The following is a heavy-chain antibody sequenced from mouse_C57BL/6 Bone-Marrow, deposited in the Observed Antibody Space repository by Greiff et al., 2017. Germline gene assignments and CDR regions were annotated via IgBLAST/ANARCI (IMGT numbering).Heavy chain of an antibody. V-gene: IGHV14-4*01. CDR3: TSTTESWFAY. J-gene: IGHJ3*01. D-gene: IGHD1-1*01. Sequence: VQLKQSGAELVRPGASVKLSCTASGFNIKDDYMHWVKQRPEQGLEWIGWIDPENGDTEYASKFQGKATITADTSSNTAYLQLSSLTSEDTAVYYCTSTTESWFAYWGQGTLVTVSA. CDR2: IDPENGDT. CDR1: GFNIKDDY.